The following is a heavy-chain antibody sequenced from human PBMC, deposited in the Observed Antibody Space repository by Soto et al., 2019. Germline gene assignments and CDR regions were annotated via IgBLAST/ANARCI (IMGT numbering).Heavy chain of an antibody. J-gene: IGHJ6*02. Sequence: QVQLVQSGAEVKKPGSSVKVSCKASGGTFSSYAISWVRQAPGQGLEWMGGIIPIFGTANYAQKFQGRVTITADECTSTAYMELSSLRSEDTAVYYCAGENYDILTGYPKKDYYYYGMDVWGQGTTVTVSS. CDR2: IIPIFGTA. CDR3: AGENYDILTGYPKKDYYYYGMDV. CDR1: GGTFSSYA. V-gene: IGHV1-69*01. D-gene: IGHD3-9*01.